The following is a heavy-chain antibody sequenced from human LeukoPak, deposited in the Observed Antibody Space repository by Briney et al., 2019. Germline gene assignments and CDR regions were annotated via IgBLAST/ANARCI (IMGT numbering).Heavy chain of an antibody. CDR3: ARDGGGYDS. Sequence: SETLSLTCTVSGGSISSYYWSWIRQPPGKGLEWIGYIYYSGSTNYNPSLKSRVTISVDTSKNQSSLKLSSVTAADTAVYYCARDGGGYDSWGQGTLVTVSS. V-gene: IGHV4-59*01. CDR1: GGSISSYY. D-gene: IGHD5-12*01. J-gene: IGHJ4*02. CDR2: IYYSGST.